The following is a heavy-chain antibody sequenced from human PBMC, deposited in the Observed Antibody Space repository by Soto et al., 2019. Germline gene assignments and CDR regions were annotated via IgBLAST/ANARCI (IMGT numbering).Heavy chain of an antibody. CDR3: VKAPNYYDSSGYYYEVPDY. J-gene: IGHJ4*02. D-gene: IGHD3-22*01. Sequence: VGSLRLSCAASGFTFSSYAMSWVRQAPGKGLEYVSAISSNGGSTYYADSVKGRFTISRDNSKNTLYLQMSSLRAEDTAVYYCVKAPNYYDSSGYYYEVPDYWGQGTLVTVSS. V-gene: IGHV3-64D*06. CDR2: ISSNGGST. CDR1: GFTFSSYA.